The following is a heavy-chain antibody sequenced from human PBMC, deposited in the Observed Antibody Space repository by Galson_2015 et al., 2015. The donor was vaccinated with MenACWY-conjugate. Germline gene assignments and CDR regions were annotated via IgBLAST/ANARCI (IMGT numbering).Heavy chain of an antibody. V-gene: IGHV4-59*01. CDR2: IYYSGST. CDR3: ARDNPSYAYFDY. Sequence: WSWIRQPPGKGLEWIGYIYYSGSTNYNPSLKSRVTISVDTSKNQFSLKLSSVTAADTAVYYCARDNPSYAYFDYWGQGTLVTVSS. J-gene: IGHJ4*02. D-gene: IGHD1-14*01.